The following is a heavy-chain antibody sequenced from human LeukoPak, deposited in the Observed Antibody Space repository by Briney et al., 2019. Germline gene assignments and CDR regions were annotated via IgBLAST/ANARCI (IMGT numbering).Heavy chain of an antibody. V-gene: IGHV4-34*01. CDR2: IYYSGST. CDR3: ARGFRGDNFDC. Sequence: SETLSLTCAVYGGSFSGYYWSWIRQPPGKGLEWIGSIYYSGSTYYNPSLKSRVTISVDTSKNQFSLKLSSVTAADTAVYFCARGFRGDNFDCWGQGTLVTVSS. CDR1: GGSFSGYY. D-gene: IGHD7-27*01. J-gene: IGHJ4*02.